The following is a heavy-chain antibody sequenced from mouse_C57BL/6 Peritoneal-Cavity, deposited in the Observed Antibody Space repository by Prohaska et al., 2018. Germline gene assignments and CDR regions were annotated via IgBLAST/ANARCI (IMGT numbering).Heavy chain of an antibody. D-gene: IGHD2-4*01. CDR2: MSSGRSTI. V-gene: IGHV5-17*01. J-gene: IGHJ1*03. CDR3: ARKDYYWYFDV. CDR1: GFTFSDYG. Sequence: EVQLVESGGGLVKPGGSLKLSCAASGFTFSDYGMHWVRQAPEKGLGWVAYMSSGRSTIYYADTVKGRFTISRDNAKNTLFLQMTSLRSEDTAMYYCARKDYYWYFDVWGTGTTVTVSS.